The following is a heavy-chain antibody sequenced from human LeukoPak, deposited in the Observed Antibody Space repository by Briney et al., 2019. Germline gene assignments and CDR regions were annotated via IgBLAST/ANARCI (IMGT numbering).Heavy chain of an antibody. Sequence: ASVKVSCKASGYTFTSYGISWVRQAPGQGLEWMGWISAYNGNTNYAQKLQGRVTMTTDTSTSTAYMELRSLRSDDTAIYYCARDLCSGGSCYKDFDYWGQGTLVTVSS. CDR2: ISAYNGNT. V-gene: IGHV1-18*01. CDR3: ARDLCSGGSCYKDFDY. J-gene: IGHJ4*02. CDR1: GYTFTSYG. D-gene: IGHD2-15*01.